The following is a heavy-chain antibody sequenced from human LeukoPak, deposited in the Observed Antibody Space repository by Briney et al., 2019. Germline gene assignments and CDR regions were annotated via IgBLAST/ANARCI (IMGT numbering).Heavy chain of an antibody. J-gene: IGHJ4*02. Sequence: GGSLSLSCAASGFPFSGYWMTWVRQPPGQGLEWVSYISSSGNTIYYADSVRGRFTVSRDNAKHSLYPEMDGLCAGDTAVYYCGGLRGVNRWGQGTLVTVSS. D-gene: IGHD3-10*01. CDR1: GFPFSGYW. CDR2: ISSSGNTI. V-gene: IGHV3-11*01. CDR3: GGLRGVNR.